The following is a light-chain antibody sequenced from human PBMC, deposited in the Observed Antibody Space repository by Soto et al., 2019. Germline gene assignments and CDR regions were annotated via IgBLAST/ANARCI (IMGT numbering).Light chain of an antibody. CDR3: QQRGSWPQLT. Sequence: EVVMTQSPATLSVSPGGRATLSCRASQSARSSLGWYQQKPGQAPSLLIYDVSIRATGIPARFNGSGSGTEFTLIISSLQSEDSAVYYCQQRGSWPQLTFGGGTKVDIK. V-gene: IGKV3-15*01. CDR2: DVS. J-gene: IGKJ4*01. CDR1: QSARSS.